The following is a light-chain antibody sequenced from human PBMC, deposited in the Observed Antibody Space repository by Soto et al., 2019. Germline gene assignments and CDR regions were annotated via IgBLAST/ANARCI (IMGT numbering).Light chain of an antibody. J-gene: IGKJ4*01. CDR1: QGISNY. Sequence: DIQMTQSPASLSASVGDRVTITCRASQGISNYLAWYQQKPGKVPKLLIYAAFTLQSGVPSRFSGSGSGTDFTLTISSLLPEDVATYYCQRYNSAPPLTFGGGTKVEIK. CDR3: QRYNSAPPLT. V-gene: IGKV1-27*01. CDR2: AAF.